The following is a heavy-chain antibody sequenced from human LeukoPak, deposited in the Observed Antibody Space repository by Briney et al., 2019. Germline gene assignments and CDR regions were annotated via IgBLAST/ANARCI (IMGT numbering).Heavy chain of an antibody. Sequence: GGSLRLSCAASGFIFSDHYMDWVRQAPGKGLEWVGRTRNEANIYTTKYAASVKGRFTTSRDDSKNSLYLQMNSLKTEDTAVYYCASPVGATTVRAFDIWGQGTMVTVSS. CDR2: TRNEANIYTT. CDR1: GFIFSDHY. J-gene: IGHJ3*02. D-gene: IGHD1-26*01. V-gene: IGHV3-72*01. CDR3: ASPVGATTVRAFDI.